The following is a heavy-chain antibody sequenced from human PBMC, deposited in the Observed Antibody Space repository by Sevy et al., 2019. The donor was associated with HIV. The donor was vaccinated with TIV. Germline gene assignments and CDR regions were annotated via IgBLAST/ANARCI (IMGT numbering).Heavy chain of an antibody. J-gene: IGHJ4*02. CDR2: ISYGGANK. CDR3: AKDRGDLFGDLLKYYFDY. CDR1: GFTFSKYG. V-gene: IGHV3-30*18. D-gene: IGHD3-10*02. Sequence: GGSLRLSCTASGFTFSKYGMHWVRQAPGKGLEWVAVISYGGANKYYGDSVKGRFTIPRVNSEKTRYLQMNSLRAEDTAVYYCAKDRGDLFGDLLKYYFDYWGQGTLVTVSS.